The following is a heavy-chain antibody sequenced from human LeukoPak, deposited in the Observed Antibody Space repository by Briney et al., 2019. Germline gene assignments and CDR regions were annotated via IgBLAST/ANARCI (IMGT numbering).Heavy chain of an antibody. CDR3: ARDPYSSSWYFLDYYYYMDV. CDR2: INPNSGGT. Sequence: ASVKVSCKASGYTFTGYYMHWVRQAPGQGLEWMGWINPNSGGTNYAQKFQGRVTMTRDTSISTAYMELSRLRSDDTAVYYCARDPYSSSWYFLDYYYYMDVWGKGTTVTVSS. V-gene: IGHV1-2*02. D-gene: IGHD6-13*01. CDR1: GYTFTGYY. J-gene: IGHJ6*03.